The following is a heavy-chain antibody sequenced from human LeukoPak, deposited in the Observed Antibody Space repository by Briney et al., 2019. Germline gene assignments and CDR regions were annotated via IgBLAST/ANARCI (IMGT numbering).Heavy chain of an antibody. CDR1: GFTFSGFA. CDR2: IGSDYKT. J-gene: IGHJ4*02. V-gene: IGHV3-23*01. Sequence: GGSLRLSCAASGFTFSGFAMTWVRQAPGKGLEWVSSIGSDYKTHYSESVKGRFTISRDNAKNSLYLQMNSLRDEDTAVYYCARDFNDPIDYWGQGTLVTVSS. D-gene: IGHD1-1*01. CDR3: ARDFNDPIDY.